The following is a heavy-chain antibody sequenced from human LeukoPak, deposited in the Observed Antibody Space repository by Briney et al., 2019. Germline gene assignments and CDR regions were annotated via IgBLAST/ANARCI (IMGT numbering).Heavy chain of an antibody. D-gene: IGHD6-19*01. CDR2: ISGSGGST. J-gene: IGHJ4*02. V-gene: IGHV3-23*01. CDR3: AKVGDSSGWYWGYYFDY. Sequence: NPGGSLRLSCAASGFTFSSYAMSWVRQAPGKGLEWVSAISGSGGSTYYADSVKGRFTISRDNSKNTLYLQMNSLRAEDTAVYYCAKVGDSSGWYWGYYFDYWGQGTLVTVPS. CDR1: GFTFSSYA.